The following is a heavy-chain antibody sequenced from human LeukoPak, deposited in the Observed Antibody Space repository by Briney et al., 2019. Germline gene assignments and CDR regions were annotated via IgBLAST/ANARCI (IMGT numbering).Heavy chain of an antibody. J-gene: IGHJ6*02. D-gene: IGHD6-13*01. Sequence: PLETLSLTCTVSGGSISSYYWSWIRQPAGKGLEWIGRIYTSGSTNYNPSLKSRVTISVDTSKNQFSLKLSSVTAADTAVYYCARGRQQQLVPRYYYYYGMDVWGQGTTVTVSS. V-gene: IGHV4-4*07. CDR3: ARGRQQQLVPRYYYYYGMDV. CDR2: IYTSGST. CDR1: GGSISSYY.